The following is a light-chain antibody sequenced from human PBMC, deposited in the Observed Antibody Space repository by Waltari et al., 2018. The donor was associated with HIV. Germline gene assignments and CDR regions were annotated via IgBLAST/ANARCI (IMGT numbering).Light chain of an antibody. CDR1: SSTVAGYNL. V-gene: IGLV2-8*01. J-gene: IGLJ1*01. Sequence: QSALTQPPSASGSPGQSVTISFTGPSSTVAGYNLLSWYQQHPGKAPKLIIYEVNKRPSGVTDRFSGSKSGNTASLTVSGLQAEDEADYYCSSYAGTRYVFGTGTKVTVL. CDR3: SSYAGTRYV. CDR2: EVN.